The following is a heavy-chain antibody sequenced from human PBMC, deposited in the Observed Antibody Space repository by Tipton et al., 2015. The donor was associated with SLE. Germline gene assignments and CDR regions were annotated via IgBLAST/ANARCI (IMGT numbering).Heavy chain of an antibody. D-gene: IGHD3-10*01. Sequence: TLSLTCTVSGGSISSYYWSWIRQPPGKGLEWIGYIYYSGSTNYNPSLRSRVTISVETSKNQFSLKLSSVTAADTAVYYCAEGVLPWAAFDIWGQGTMVTVSS. CDR1: GGSISSYY. V-gene: IGHV4-59*01. CDR3: AEGVLPWAAFDI. CDR2: IYYSGST. J-gene: IGHJ3*02.